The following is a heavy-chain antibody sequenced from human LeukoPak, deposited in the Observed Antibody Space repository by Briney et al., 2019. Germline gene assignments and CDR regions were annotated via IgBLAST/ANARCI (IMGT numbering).Heavy chain of an antibody. V-gene: IGHV3-7*01. CDR3: ARGYYKSDY. CDR2: IKEDGSES. J-gene: IGHJ4*02. Sequence: GGSLRLSCAASGFNFGEFWMAWVRQTPGMGLEWVADIKEDGSESFYVDSVKGRFTISRDNAKNSLYLQMNSLRAEDTAVYYCARGYYKSDYWGQGTLVTVSS. CDR1: GFNFGEFW. D-gene: IGHD2/OR15-2a*01.